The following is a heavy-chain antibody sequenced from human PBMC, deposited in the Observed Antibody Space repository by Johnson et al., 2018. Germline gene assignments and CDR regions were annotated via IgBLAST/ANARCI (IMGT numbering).Heavy chain of an antibody. CDR3: ARVGIAAAGIAYYYMDV. V-gene: IGHV3-30-3*01. CDR1: GITFRSYV. D-gene: IGHD6-13*01. CDR2: ISNDGSKK. J-gene: IGHJ6*03. Sequence: QVQLVESGGGVVQPGMSLRLSCVASGITFRSYVMHWVRQAAGKGLEWVAVISNDGSKKEYADSVKGRFTIFRDNHKNTLNLQMNGLRVEDKAVYYFARVGIAAAGIAYYYMDVWGKGTTVTVSS.